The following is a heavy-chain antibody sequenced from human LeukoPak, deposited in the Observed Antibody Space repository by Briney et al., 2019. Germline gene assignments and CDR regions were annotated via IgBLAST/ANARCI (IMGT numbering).Heavy chain of an antibody. J-gene: IGHJ3*02. Sequence: PSETLSLTCTVSGGSISSYYWSWIRQPPGKGLEWIGYIYYSGSTNYNPSLKSRVTISVDTSKNQFSLKLTTVPGADTAVYYCARHHEIEMATRAFDIWGQGTMVTVSS. CDR3: ARHHEIEMATRAFDI. V-gene: IGHV4-59*08. CDR1: GGSISSYY. D-gene: IGHD5-24*01. CDR2: IYYSGST.